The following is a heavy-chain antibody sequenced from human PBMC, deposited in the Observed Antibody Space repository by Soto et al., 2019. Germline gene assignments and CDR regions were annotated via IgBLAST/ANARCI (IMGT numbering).Heavy chain of an antibody. Sequence: DVQLLEAGGGLIQPGGSLRLSCAASGFTFNNHAMAWVRQAPGKGLEWVSSIGHSGYSINYGDAVKGRFTISRDNSKNMVCLEMNGLRAEDTAVYYCAGSDDKDILTGCYNWGQGALVTVSS. CDR2: IGHSGYSI. CDR3: AGSDDKDILTGCYN. CDR1: GFTFNNHA. D-gene: IGHD3-9*01. V-gene: IGHV3-23*01. J-gene: IGHJ4*02.